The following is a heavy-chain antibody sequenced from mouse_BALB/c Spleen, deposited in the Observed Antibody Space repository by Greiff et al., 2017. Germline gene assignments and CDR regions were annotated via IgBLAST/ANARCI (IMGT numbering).Heavy chain of an antibody. D-gene: IGHD2-2*01. CDR2: IYPSDSYT. V-gene: IGHV1-69*02. J-gene: IGHJ2*01. CDR3: TRWGYDGVDY. Sequence: QVQLQQPGAELVRPGASVKLSCKASGYTFTSYWINWVKQRPGQGLEWIGNIYPSDSYTNYNQKFKDKATLTVDKSSSTAYMQLSSPTSEDSAVYYCTRWGYDGVDYWGQGTTLTVSS. CDR1: GYTFTSYW.